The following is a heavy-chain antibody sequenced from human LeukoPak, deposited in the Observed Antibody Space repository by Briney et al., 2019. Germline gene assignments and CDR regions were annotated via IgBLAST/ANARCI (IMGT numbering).Heavy chain of an antibody. CDR2: ISWNSANI. J-gene: IGHJ4*02. Sequence: PGGSLRLSCAASGFTFDDYAMHWVRLAPGKGLEWVSGISWNSANIDYADSVNGRFTISRDNAKNSLFLLMNSLITEDTALYYCAKGNWMGYGYFDYWGQGTLVTVSS. V-gene: IGHV3-9*01. CDR1: GFTFDDYA. CDR3: AKGNWMGYGYFDY. D-gene: IGHD5-18*01.